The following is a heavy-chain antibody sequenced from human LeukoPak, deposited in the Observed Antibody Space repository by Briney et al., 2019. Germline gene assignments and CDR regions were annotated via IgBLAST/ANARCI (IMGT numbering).Heavy chain of an antibody. V-gene: IGHV4-59*01. Sequence: SETLSLTCTVSGGSISSYYWSWIRQPPGEGLEWIGYIYYSGSTNYNPSLKSRVTISVDTSKNQFSLKLSSVTAADTAVYYCAAYSGSYGAWFDPWGQGTLVTVSS. CDR3: AAYSGSYGAWFDP. CDR1: GGSISSYY. D-gene: IGHD1-26*01. J-gene: IGHJ5*02. CDR2: IYYSGST.